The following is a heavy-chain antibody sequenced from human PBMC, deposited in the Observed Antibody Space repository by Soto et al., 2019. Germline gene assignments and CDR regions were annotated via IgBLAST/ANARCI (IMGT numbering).Heavy chain of an antibody. Sequence: SVKVSCKASGGTFSSYAISWVRQAPGQGLEWMGGIIPIFGTANYAQKFQGRVTITADESTSTAYMELSSLRSEDTAVYYCARPTYDFWSGYPPPFCGMDVWGQGTTVTVSS. CDR3: ARPTYDFWSGYPPPFCGMDV. CDR1: GGTFSSYA. J-gene: IGHJ6*02. D-gene: IGHD3-3*01. CDR2: IIPIFGTA. V-gene: IGHV1-69*13.